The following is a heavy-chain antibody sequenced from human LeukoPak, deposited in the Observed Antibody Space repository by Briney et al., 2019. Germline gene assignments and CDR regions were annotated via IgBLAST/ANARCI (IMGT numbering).Heavy chain of an antibody. CDR2: IWYDGSKK. CDR1: GFTFSSYA. J-gene: IGHJ4*02. V-gene: IGHV3-33*08. CDR3: AAVRGYSGNYYLDY. D-gene: IGHD1-26*01. Sequence: GGSLRLSCAASGFTFSSYAMHWVRQAPGKGLEWVAIIWYDGSKKYYRDSVNGRFTISRDNSKNTLYLQMNSLRADDTAVYYCAAVRGYSGNYYLDYWGQGTLVTVSS.